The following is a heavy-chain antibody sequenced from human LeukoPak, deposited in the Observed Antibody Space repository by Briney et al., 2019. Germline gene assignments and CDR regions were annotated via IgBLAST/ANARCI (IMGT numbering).Heavy chain of an antibody. CDR2: ISSSSTI. V-gene: IGHV3-48*01. CDR3: ARDLYASSWGFDP. D-gene: IGHD6-13*01. Sequence: GGSLRLSCAASGFTFSSYSMNWVRQAPGKGLGWVSYISSSSTIYYADSVKGRFTISRDNSKNTLYLQMNSLRAEDTAMYYCARDLYASSWGFDPWGQGTLVTVSS. J-gene: IGHJ5*02. CDR1: GFTFSSYS.